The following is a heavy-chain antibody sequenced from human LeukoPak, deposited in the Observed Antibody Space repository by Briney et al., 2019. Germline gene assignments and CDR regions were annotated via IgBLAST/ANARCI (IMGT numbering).Heavy chain of an antibody. CDR2: IIPIFGTA. J-gene: IGHJ6*03. CDR3: ASEVTGNYGDYVSYYYYYMDV. CDR1: GGTFSSYA. V-gene: IGHV1-69*05. D-gene: IGHD4-17*01. Sequence: SVKVSCKASGGTFSSYAISWVRQAPGQGLEWMGRIIPIFGTANYAQKSQGRVTITTDESTSTAYMELSSLRSEDTAVYYCASEVTGNYGDYVSYYYYYMDVWGKGTTVTVSS.